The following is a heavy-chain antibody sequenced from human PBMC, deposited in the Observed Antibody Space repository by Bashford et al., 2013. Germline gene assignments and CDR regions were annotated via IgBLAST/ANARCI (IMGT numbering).Heavy chain of an antibody. CDR2: IRSKANNYAT. J-gene: IGHJ4*02. D-gene: IGHD6-19*01. Sequence: VRQAPGKGLEWVGRIRSKANNYATAYGASMKGRFTISRDDSENTAYLQMTSLKTEDTAVYYCTQTHGESHSTGWNYFDYWGPGSPGHRLL. V-gene: IGHV3-73*01. CDR3: TQTHGESHSTGWNYFDY.